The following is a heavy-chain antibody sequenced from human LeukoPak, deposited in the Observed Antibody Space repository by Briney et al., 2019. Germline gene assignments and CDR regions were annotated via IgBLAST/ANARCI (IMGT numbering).Heavy chain of an antibody. D-gene: IGHD5-12*01. J-gene: IGHJ4*02. CDR2: IDNDGSYI. Sequence: GGSLRLSCAASGFTFSSYSMNWVRQAPGKGLEWVSSIDNDGSYIYYADSVKGRFTLSRDNAENSVHLQMISLRAEDTAVYYCATKYSAGWLFDYWGQGTLVTVSS. CDR3: ATKYSAGWLFDY. V-gene: IGHV3-21*01. CDR1: GFTFSSYS.